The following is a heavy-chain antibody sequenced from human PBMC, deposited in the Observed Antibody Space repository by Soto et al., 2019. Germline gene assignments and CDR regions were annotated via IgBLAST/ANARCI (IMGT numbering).Heavy chain of an antibody. CDR1: GFTFDIFA. J-gene: IGHJ3*02. V-gene: IGHV3-23*01. CDR3: AKDRQDHNYVWDPFDT. Sequence: PGGSLRLSCAASGFTFDIFAMNWVRQAPGKGLEWVAGIGGGDDHYADSVKGRFTVSRDNSKSMVFLLMTSLRAEDTATYYCAKDRQDHNYVWDPFDTWGQGTVVT. CDR2: IGGGDD. D-gene: IGHD4-4*01.